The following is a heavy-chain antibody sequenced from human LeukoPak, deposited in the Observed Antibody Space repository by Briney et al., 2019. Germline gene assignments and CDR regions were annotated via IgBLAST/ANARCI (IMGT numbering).Heavy chain of an antibody. J-gene: IGHJ4*02. V-gene: IGHV3-23*01. D-gene: IGHD2-2*01. Sequence: GGSLRLSCAASGFTFSSYAMSWVRQAPGKGLEWVSGISGSGGSTYYADSVKGRFTISRDNSQNTLYLQMNSLRAEDTAVYYYAKDQDIVVVPAAMPYFDYWGQGTLVTVSS. CDR2: ISGSGGST. CDR3: AKDQDIVVVPAAMPYFDY. CDR1: GFTFSSYA.